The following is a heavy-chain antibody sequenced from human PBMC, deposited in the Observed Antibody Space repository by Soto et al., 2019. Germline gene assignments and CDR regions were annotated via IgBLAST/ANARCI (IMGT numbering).Heavy chain of an antibody. CDR1: GGSISSYY. D-gene: IGHD5-12*01. CDR2: IYYSGST. CDR3: ARGGVEMATIREFEY. Sequence: SETLSLTCTVSGGSISSYYWSWIRQPPGKGLEWIGYIYYSGSTNYNPSLKSRVTISVDTSKNQFSLKLSSVTAADTAVYYCARGGVEMATIREFEYWGQGTLVTVSS. J-gene: IGHJ4*02. V-gene: IGHV4-59*01.